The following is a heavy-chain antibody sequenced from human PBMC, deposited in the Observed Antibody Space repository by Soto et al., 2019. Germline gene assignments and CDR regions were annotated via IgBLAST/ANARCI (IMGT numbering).Heavy chain of an antibody. CDR1: GYTFTSYD. Sequence: QVQLVQSGAEVKKPGASVKVSCKASGYTFTSYDINWVRQATGQGLEWMGWMNPNSGNTGYAQKFQGRVTMTRNTSISTAYMELSSLRSEDTAVYYCARVPTKPLHVWTSMVTVWAYDAFDIWGQGTMVTVSS. D-gene: IGHD5-18*01. CDR2: MNPNSGNT. V-gene: IGHV1-8*01. J-gene: IGHJ3*02. CDR3: ARVPTKPLHVWTSMVTVWAYDAFDI.